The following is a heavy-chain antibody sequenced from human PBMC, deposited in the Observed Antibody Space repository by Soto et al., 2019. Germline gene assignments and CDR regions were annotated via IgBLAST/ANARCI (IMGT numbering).Heavy chain of an antibody. D-gene: IGHD3-10*01. J-gene: IGHJ6*02. CDR2: IYYSGST. V-gene: IGHV4-59*01. Sequence: SETLSLTCTVSGGSTSSYYWSWIRQPPGKGLEWIGYIYYSGSTNYNPSLKSRVTISVDTSKNQFSLKLSSVTAADTAVYYCARDYYGSGRIYYYGMDVWGQGTTVTVSS. CDR1: GGSTSSYY. CDR3: ARDYYGSGRIYYYGMDV.